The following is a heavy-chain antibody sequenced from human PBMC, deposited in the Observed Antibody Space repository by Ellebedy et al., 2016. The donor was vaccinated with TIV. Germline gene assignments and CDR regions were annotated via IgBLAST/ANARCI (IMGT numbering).Heavy chain of an antibody. CDR3: ARVPITMPLPYYMDV. Sequence: SVKVSCXASGYTFTGYYMHWVRQAPGQGLEWMGGIIPIFGTANYAQKFQGRVTITADESTSTAYMELSSLRSEDTAVYYCARVPITMPLPYYMDVWGKGTTVTVSS. J-gene: IGHJ6*03. D-gene: IGHD3-10*01. CDR1: GYTFTGYY. CDR2: IIPIFGTA. V-gene: IGHV1-69*13.